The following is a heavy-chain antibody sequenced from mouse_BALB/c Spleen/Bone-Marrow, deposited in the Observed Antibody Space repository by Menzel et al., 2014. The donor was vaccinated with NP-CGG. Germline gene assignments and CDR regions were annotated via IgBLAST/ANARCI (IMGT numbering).Heavy chain of an antibody. CDR3: ARYGGRSYDGFAY. D-gene: IGHD2-12*01. CDR2: INPSTGYT. J-gene: IGHJ3*01. V-gene: IGHV1-7*01. CDR1: GYTFTIYW. Sequence: QVQLQQSGAELAKPGASVKMSCKASGYTFTIYWMHWVKQRPGQGLEWIGYINPSTGYTEYNQKFEDKATLTADKSSSTAYMQLSSLTSEDSAVYYCARYGGRSYDGFAYWGQGTLVTVSA.